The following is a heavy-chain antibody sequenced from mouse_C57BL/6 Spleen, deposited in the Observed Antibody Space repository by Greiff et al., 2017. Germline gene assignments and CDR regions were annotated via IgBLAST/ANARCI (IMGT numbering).Heavy chain of an antibody. CDR2: FYPGSGST. CDR1: GYTFTEYT. V-gene: IGHV1-62-2*01. Sequence: VHLVESGAELVKPGASVKLSCKASGYTFTEYTIHWVKQRSGQGLEWIGWFYPGSGSTKYNEKFKDKATLTADKSSSTVYMELSRLTSEDSAVXFCARHEGGSNDPYYFDYWGQGTTLTVSS. D-gene: IGHD2-12*01. J-gene: IGHJ2*01. CDR3: ARHEGGSNDPYYFDY.